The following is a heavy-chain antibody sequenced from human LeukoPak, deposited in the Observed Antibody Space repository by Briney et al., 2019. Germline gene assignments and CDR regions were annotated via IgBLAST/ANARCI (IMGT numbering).Heavy chain of an antibody. Sequence: PSETLSLTCTVSGGSIKYNYWICIRQPPGEGREGSGNIFTSGSNNYNPSLKSRVTMSVDTPKNQVAVKLNSVTAADTAVYYCARHQQQLVTGYDFWGQGTLVTVSS. CDR3: ARHQQQLVTGYDF. J-gene: IGHJ4*02. V-gene: IGHV4-4*09. CDR1: GGSIKYNY. CDR2: IFTSGSN. D-gene: IGHD6-13*01.